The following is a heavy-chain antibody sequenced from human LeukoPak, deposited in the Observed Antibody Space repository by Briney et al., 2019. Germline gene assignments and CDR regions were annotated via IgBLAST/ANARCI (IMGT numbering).Heavy chain of an antibody. Sequence: SVTVSYKASGYTFTNYDKNWLRLAPRPGLEWMGWMKANSVNTGYAQKFEGRVTITRNTSISTDYMELSSLRSEDTAVYYCVRRRGVRTSDFDYWGQGTLVTVSS. CDR2: MKANSVNT. J-gene: IGHJ4*02. CDR3: VRRRGVRTSDFDY. D-gene: IGHD3-10*01. CDR1: GYTFTNYD. V-gene: IGHV1-8*03.